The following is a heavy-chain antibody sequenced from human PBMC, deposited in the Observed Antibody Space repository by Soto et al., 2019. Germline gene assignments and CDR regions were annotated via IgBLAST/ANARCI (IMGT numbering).Heavy chain of an antibody. CDR1: GYTFTSYD. CDR2: MNPNSGNT. D-gene: IGHD6-13*01. Sequence: QVQLVQSGAEVKKPGASVKVSCKASGYTFTSYDINWVRQATGQGLEWMGEMNPNSGNTDYAQKFKGRVTMTRNTSISTAYIELSSLRSEDTDVYYCARERSAAGAGWFDPWGQGTLVTVSS. V-gene: IGHV1-8*01. CDR3: ARERSAAGAGWFDP. J-gene: IGHJ5*02.